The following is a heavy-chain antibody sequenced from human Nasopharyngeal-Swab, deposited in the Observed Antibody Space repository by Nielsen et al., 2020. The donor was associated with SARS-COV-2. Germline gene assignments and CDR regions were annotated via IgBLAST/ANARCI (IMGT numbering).Heavy chain of an antibody. J-gene: IGHJ4*02. CDR3: ARNTGIVAIFDY. V-gene: IGHV2-70*01. CDR2: IDWDDDK. CDR1: GFSLSTSGMC. D-gene: IGHD5-12*01. Sequence: SGPTLAKPTQTLILTCTFSGFSLSTSGMCVGWIRQPPGKALEWLALIDWDDDKYYSTSLKTRLTISKDTSKNQVVLTMTNMDPVDTATYYCARNTGIVAIFDYWGQGTLVTVSS.